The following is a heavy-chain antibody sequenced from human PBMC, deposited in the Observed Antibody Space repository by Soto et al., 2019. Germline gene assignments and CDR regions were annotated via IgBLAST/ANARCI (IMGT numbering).Heavy chain of an antibody. V-gene: IGHV1-2*04. D-gene: IGHD6-19*01. CDR1: GYTFTGYY. CDR2: INPNSGGT. Sequence: ASVKVSCKASGYTFTGYYMHGVRQAPGQGLEWMGWINPNSGGTNYAQKFQGWVTMTRDTSSSTAYMELSRLRSDDTAVYYCARDRGQWLAPSVYYYSYGMDVWGQGTTVTVSS. J-gene: IGHJ6*02. CDR3: ARDRGQWLAPSVYYYSYGMDV.